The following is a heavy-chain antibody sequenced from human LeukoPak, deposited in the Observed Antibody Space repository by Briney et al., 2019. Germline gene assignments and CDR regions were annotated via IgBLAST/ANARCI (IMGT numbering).Heavy chain of an antibody. V-gene: IGHV1-2*02. CDR3: ARGPSILLWFGELSGGY. CDR1: GYTFTGYY. D-gene: IGHD3-10*01. Sequence: ASVKVSCKASGYTFTGYYMHWVRQAPGQGLEWVGWINPNSGGTNYAQKFQGRVTMTRDTSISTAYMELSRLRSDDTAVYYCARGPSILLWFGELSGGYWGQGTLVTVSS. CDR2: INPNSGGT. J-gene: IGHJ4*02.